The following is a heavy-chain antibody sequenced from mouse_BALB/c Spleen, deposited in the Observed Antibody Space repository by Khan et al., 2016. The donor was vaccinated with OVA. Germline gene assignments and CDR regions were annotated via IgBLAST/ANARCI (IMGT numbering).Heavy chain of an antibody. D-gene: IGHD2-5*01. CDR3: ATRNSNPFAF. Sequence: EVQLQQSGAELVKPGASVKLSCSASGFNIKDTYIHWMKQRPEQGLEWIGRIDPPNDDSKYGPKFQAMATLTADTSSNTAYLQLSSLTAVDTAVYYYATRNSNPFAFWGQGTLVSVSA. V-gene: IGHV14-3*02. CDR1: GFNIKDTY. J-gene: IGHJ3*01. CDR2: IDPPNDDS.